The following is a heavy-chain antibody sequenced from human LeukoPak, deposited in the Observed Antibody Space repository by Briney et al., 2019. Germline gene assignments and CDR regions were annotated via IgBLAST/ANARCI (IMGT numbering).Heavy chain of an antibody. D-gene: IGHD5-24*01. V-gene: IGHV3-7*01. CDR3: ARVAATMEFFDY. CDR2: IKQDGSEK. CDR1: GFTFSSYW. Sequence: GGSLRLSCTASGFTFSSYWMSWVRQAPGKGLEWVANIKQDGSEKYYVDSVKGRFTISRDNAKNSLFLQLTSLRTEDTAVYYCARVAATMEFFDYWGQGTLVTVSS. J-gene: IGHJ4*02.